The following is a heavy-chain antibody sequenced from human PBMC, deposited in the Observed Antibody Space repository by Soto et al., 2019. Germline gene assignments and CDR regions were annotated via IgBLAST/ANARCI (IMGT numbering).Heavy chain of an antibody. CDR1: GYTFTSYG. CDR2: ISAYNGNT. Sequence: QVQLVQSGAEVKKPGASVKVSCKASGYTFTSYGISWVRQAPGQGLEWMGWISAYNGNTNYAQKLQGRVTMTTDTXXSXAXXELRSLRSDDTAVYYCARDSPTTVTTRYYYYGMDVWGQGTTVTVSS. V-gene: IGHV1-18*01. CDR3: ARDSPTTVTTRYYYYGMDV. J-gene: IGHJ6*02. D-gene: IGHD4-17*01.